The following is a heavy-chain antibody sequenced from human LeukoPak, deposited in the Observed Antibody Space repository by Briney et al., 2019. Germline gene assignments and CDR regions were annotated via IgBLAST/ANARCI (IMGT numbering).Heavy chain of an antibody. CDR2: ISGSGGST. CDR1: GFTFSSYA. D-gene: IGHD2-2*01. Sequence: PGGSLRLSCAASGFTFSSYAMSWVRQAPGKGLEWVSAISGSGGSTYYADSVKGRFTISRDNSKNTLYLQMNSLRAEDTAVYYCAKDLLGGTSCYAVGYWGQGTLVTVSS. V-gene: IGHV3-23*01. CDR3: AKDLLGGTSCYAVGY. J-gene: IGHJ4*02.